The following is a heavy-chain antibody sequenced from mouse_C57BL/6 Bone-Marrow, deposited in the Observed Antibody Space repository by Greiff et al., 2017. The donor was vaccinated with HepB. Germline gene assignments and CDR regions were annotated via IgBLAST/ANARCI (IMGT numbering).Heavy chain of an antibody. CDR2: ISSGGSYT. V-gene: IGHV5-6*01. Sequence: EVKLVESGGDLVKPGGSLKLSCAASGFTFSSYGMSWVRQTPDKRLEWVATISSGGSYTYYPDSVKGRFTISRDNAKNTLYLQMSSLKSEDTAMYYCARHGAAQASLDYWGQGTTLTVSS. J-gene: IGHJ2*01. CDR3: ARHGAAQASLDY. CDR1: GFTFSSYG. D-gene: IGHD3-2*02.